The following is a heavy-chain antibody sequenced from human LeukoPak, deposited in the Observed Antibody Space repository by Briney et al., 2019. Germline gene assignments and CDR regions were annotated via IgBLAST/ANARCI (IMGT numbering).Heavy chain of an antibody. CDR1: GFTFGDYA. J-gene: IGHJ6*02. V-gene: IGHV3-49*03. CDR3: TKYRYGPCYGMDV. Sequence: GGSLRLSCTASGFTFGDYAMSWFRQAPGKGLEWVGFIRNKAYGGTTEYAASVRGRFTISRDDFKSIAYLQMNSLKTEDTAVYYCTKYRYGPCYGMDVWGQGTTVTVSS. CDR2: IRNKAYGGTT. D-gene: IGHD5-18*01.